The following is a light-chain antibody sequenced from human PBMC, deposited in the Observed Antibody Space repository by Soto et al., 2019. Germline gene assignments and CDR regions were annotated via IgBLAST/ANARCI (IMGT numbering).Light chain of an antibody. V-gene: IGKV3-20*01. CDR2: GAS. CDR1: QSVSSSY. CDR3: QQYGSTALYT. Sequence: EIVLTQSPGTVSLSPGERATLSCRASQSVSSSYLAWYQQKPGQAPRLLIYGASGRATGIPDRFSGSGSGTDFTLTISRLEPEDFAVYYCQQYGSTALYTFGQGTKLEIK. J-gene: IGKJ2*01.